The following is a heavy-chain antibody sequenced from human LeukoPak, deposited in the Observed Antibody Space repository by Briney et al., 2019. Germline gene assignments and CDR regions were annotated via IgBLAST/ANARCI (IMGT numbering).Heavy chain of an antibody. J-gene: IGHJ4*02. V-gene: IGHV3-74*01. D-gene: IGHD5-18*01. CDR1: GFTISSHW. CDR2: INSVGSRT. CDR3: TSDTVDTTLGIDY. Sequence: GGSLRLSCAASGFTISSHWMHWVRQAPGKGLVWVSRINSVGSRTDYADSVKGRFTISRDNARNTLYLPMNSLRAEDAAVYYCTSDTVDTTLGIDYWGQGTLVTVSS.